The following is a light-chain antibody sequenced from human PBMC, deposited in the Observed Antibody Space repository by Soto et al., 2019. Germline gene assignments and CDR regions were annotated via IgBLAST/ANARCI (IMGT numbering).Light chain of an antibody. Sequence: EIVLTQSPATLSLSRGERGTLSCRASQSVNNYLGWYQQKPGQPPRLLIYDTYRRATGVPARVSGSGSGTDFTLTISSLEPEDFAVYYCQQRTNWRGTFGQGTKVE. CDR3: QQRTNWRGT. J-gene: IGKJ1*01. CDR2: DTY. CDR1: QSVNNY. V-gene: IGKV3-11*01.